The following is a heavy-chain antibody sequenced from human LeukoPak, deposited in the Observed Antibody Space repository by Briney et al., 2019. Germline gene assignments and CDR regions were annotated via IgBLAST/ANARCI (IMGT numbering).Heavy chain of an antibody. CDR2: ICFSGFT. Sequence: SETLSLTCVVSGGSISSHYWSWLRQPPGKGLEWIGYICFSGFTNYNPSLKSRVTLSVDTSNNQFSLRLNSVTAADTAVYFCARSERRAQKDTYYNHYYYMDVWGEGTTVTVSS. D-gene: IGHD6-25*01. CDR3: ARSERRAQKDTYYNHYYYMDV. J-gene: IGHJ6*03. CDR1: GGSISSHY. V-gene: IGHV4-59*11.